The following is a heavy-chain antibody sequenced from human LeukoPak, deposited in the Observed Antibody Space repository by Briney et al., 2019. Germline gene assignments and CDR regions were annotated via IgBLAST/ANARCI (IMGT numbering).Heavy chain of an antibody. CDR3: ARDYYYGSGSYPGFGY. J-gene: IGHJ4*02. Sequence: SETLSLTCTVSGGSLSSYYWSWIRQPPGKGLEWIGYIYYSGSTNYNPSLKSRVTISVDTSKNQFSLKLSSVTAADTAVYYCARDYYYGSGSYPGFGYWGQGTLVTVSS. CDR2: IYYSGST. CDR1: GGSLSSYY. V-gene: IGHV4-59*01. D-gene: IGHD3-10*01.